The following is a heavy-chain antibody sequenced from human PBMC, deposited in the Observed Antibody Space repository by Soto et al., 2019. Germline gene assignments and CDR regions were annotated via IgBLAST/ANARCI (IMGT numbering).Heavy chain of an antibody. CDR1: GGSISSGGYY. V-gene: IGHV4-31*03. D-gene: IGHD3-10*01. J-gene: IGHJ4*02. Sequence: SETLSLTCTVSGGSISSGGYYWSWIRQHPGKGLEWIGYIYYSGSTYYNPSLKSRVTISVDTSKNQFSLKLSSVTAADTAVYYCARSAPPGVRFDYWGQGTLVTVSS. CDR2: IYYSGST. CDR3: ARSAPPGVRFDY.